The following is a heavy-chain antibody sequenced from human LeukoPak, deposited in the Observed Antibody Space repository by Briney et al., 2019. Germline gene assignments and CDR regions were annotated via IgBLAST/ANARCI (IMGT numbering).Heavy chain of an antibody. Sequence: SQTLSLTCAISGDSVSIKNGAWDWIRQSPARGLEWLGSTYYRSQWYNEYAVSMEGRITINPDTSKNQFSLQLNSVTPEDTAVYYCARDLGNTGWYTFDYWGQGTLVTVSS. J-gene: IGHJ4*02. CDR3: ARDLGNTGWYTFDY. D-gene: IGHD6-19*01. CDR1: GDSVSIKNGA. V-gene: IGHV6-1*01. CDR2: TYYRSQWYN.